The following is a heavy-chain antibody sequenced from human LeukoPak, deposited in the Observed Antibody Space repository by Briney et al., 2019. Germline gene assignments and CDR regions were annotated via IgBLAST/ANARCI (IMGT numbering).Heavy chain of an antibody. Sequence: PGRSLRLSCAASGFTFSDYAVHWVRQAPGKGLEWVAVISYDGSNKFYADSVKGRFTISRDNSKNTLYLQVNSLRAEDTAVYYCARVPPGSRYYYGMDVWGQGTTVTVSS. J-gene: IGHJ6*02. D-gene: IGHD3-10*01. V-gene: IGHV3-30-3*01. CDR3: ARVPPGSRYYYGMDV. CDR1: GFTFSDYA. CDR2: ISYDGSNK.